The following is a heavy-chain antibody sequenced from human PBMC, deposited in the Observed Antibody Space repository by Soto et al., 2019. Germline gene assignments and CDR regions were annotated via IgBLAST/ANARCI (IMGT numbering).Heavy chain of an antibody. CDR1: GFTFSSYA. J-gene: IGHJ4*02. CDR3: ARVGEWFGEFSFDY. Sequence: QVQLVESGGGVVQPRRSLRLSCAASGFTFSSYAMHWVRQAPGKGLEWVAVISYDGSNKYYADSVKGRFTISRDNSKNTLYLQMNSLRAEDTAVYYCARVGEWFGEFSFDYWGQGTLVTVSS. V-gene: IGHV3-30-3*01. D-gene: IGHD3-10*01. CDR2: ISYDGSNK.